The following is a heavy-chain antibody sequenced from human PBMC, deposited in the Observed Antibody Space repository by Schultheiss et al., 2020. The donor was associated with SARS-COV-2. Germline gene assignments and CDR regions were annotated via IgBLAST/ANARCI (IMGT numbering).Heavy chain of an antibody. Sequence: GGSLRLSCAASGFTFSSYWMHWVRQAPGKGLVWVGRIKSKTDGGTTDYAAPVKGRFTISRDDSKNTLYLQMNRLKTEDTAVYYCATKYSYGYVPFDYWGQGTLVTVSS. CDR2: IKSKTDGGTT. D-gene: IGHD5-18*01. CDR3: ATKYSYGYVPFDY. CDR1: GFTFSSYW. J-gene: IGHJ4*02. V-gene: IGHV3-15*01.